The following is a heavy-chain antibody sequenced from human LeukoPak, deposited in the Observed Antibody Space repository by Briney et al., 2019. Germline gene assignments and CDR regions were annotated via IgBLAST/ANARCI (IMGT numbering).Heavy chain of an antibody. V-gene: IGHV1-2*02. CDR3: ARDPPGHDYGDP. J-gene: IGHJ5*02. D-gene: IGHD4-17*01. Sequence: ASVKVSCKASGYTFTGYYMHGVRQAPGQGLEWMGWINPNSGGTNYAQKFQGRVTMTRDTSISTAYMELSRLRSDDTAVYYCARDPPGHDYGDPWGQGTLVTVSS. CDR1: GYTFTGYY. CDR2: INPNSGGT.